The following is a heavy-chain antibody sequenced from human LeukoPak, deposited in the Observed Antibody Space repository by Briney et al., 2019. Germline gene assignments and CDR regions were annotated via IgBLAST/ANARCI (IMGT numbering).Heavy chain of an antibody. Sequence: GPLRLSCAASGFTFTTYAMSWVRQAPGKGLEWVSSISGSAGTTHYADSVKGRFTVSRDNSKNTLYLQVNGLRAEDTAVYYCAREVGHFDYWGQGTLVTVSS. CDR1: GFTFTTYA. CDR3: AREVGHFDY. CDR2: ISGSAGTT. J-gene: IGHJ4*02. V-gene: IGHV3-23*01. D-gene: IGHD1-26*01.